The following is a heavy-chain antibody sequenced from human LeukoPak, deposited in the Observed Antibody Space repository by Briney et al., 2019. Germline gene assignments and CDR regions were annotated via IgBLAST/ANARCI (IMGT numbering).Heavy chain of an antibody. CDR2: ISAYNGNT. CDR3: ATGYCSSTSCYQLDY. CDR1: GYTFTGYY. J-gene: IGHJ4*02. D-gene: IGHD2-2*01. V-gene: IGHV1-18*04. Sequence: ASVKVSCKASGYTFTGYYMHWVRQAPGQGLEWMGWISAYNGNTNYAQKLQGRVTMTTDTSTSTAYMELRSLRSDDTAVYYCATGYCSSTSCYQLDYWGQGTLVTVSS.